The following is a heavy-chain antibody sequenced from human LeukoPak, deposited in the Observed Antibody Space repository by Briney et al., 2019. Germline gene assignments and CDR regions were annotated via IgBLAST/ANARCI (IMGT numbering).Heavy chain of an antibody. V-gene: IGHV3-11*01. J-gene: IGHJ4*02. D-gene: IGHD1-26*01. Sequence: PGGSLRLSCAASGFTFSDYYMSWIRQAPGKGLEWVSYISSSGSTIYYADSVKGRFTISRDNTKNSLYLQMNSLRAEDTAVYYCARVWELWTVFDYWGQGTLVTVSS. CDR2: ISSSGSTI. CDR1: GFTFSDYY. CDR3: ARVWELWTVFDY.